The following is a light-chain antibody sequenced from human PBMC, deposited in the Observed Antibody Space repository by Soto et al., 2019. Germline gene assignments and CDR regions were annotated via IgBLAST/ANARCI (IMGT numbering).Light chain of an antibody. Sequence: QPVLTQPPSASGTPGQRVTISCSGSSSNIGSNTVNLYQQLPGTAPKLLIYSNNQRPSGVPDRFSGSKSGTSASLAISGLQSEDEADYYCAAWDDSLNGPVFGGWTKLTVL. CDR2: SNN. V-gene: IGLV1-44*01. CDR1: SSNIGSNT. J-gene: IGLJ2*01. CDR3: AAWDDSLNGPV.